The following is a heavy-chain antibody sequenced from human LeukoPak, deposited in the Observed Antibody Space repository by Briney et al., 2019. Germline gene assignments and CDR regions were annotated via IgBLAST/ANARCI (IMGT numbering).Heavy chain of an antibody. J-gene: IGHJ5*02. CDR2: INPSGGST. Sequence: ASVKVSCKASGYTFTSYYMHWVRQAPGQGLEWMGIINPSGGSTSYAQKFQGRVTMTRDMSTSTVYMELSSLRSEDTAVYYCARDGYSGRHSHNWFDPWGQGTLVTVSS. D-gene: IGHD1-26*01. CDR1: GYTFTSYY. CDR3: ARDGYSGRHSHNWFDP. V-gene: IGHV1-46*01.